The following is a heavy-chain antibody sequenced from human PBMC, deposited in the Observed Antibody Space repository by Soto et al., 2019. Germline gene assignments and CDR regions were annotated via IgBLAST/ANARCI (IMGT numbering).Heavy chain of an antibody. CDR2: ISSSGSTI. V-gene: IGHV3-11*04. J-gene: IGHJ1*01. Sequence: PGGSLRLSCAASGSTFSDSYMSWIRQAPGKGLEWVSYISSSGSTIYYADSVKGRFTISRDNAKNSLYLQMNSLRAEDTAVYYCARDLGSSWYPEYFQHWGQGTLVTVSS. CDR1: GSTFSDSY. CDR3: ARDLGSSWYPEYFQH. D-gene: IGHD6-13*01.